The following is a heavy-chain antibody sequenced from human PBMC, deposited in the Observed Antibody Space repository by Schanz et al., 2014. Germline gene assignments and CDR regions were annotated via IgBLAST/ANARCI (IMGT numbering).Heavy chain of an antibody. CDR3: ARPSDASWYMDV. J-gene: IGHJ6*03. CDR1: RFTISRNP. CDR2: ISSSSSYI. Sequence: VHLVESGGGVVQPGRSLRLSCTGSRFTISRNPIHWVRQAPGKGLERVSSISSSSSYISYADSVKGRFTISRDNAKNSLYLQMNSLRAEDTAVYYCARPSDASWYMDVWGKGTTVTVSS. D-gene: IGHD2-21*02. V-gene: IGHV3-21*01.